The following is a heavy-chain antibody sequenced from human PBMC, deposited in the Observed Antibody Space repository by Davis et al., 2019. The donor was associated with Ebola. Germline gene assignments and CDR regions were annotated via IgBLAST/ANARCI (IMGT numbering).Heavy chain of an antibody. V-gene: IGHV4-4*02. CDR1: GGSISSSNW. J-gene: IGHJ5*02. CDR3: ARADYDFWSGYYSDNWFDP. CDR2: IYYSGST. Sequence: GSLRLSCAVSGGSISSSNWWSWVRQPPGKGLEWIGYIYYSGSTNYNPSLKSRVTISVDTSKNQFSLKLSSVTAADTAVYYCARADYDFWSGYYSDNWFDPWGQGTLVTVSS. D-gene: IGHD3-3*01.